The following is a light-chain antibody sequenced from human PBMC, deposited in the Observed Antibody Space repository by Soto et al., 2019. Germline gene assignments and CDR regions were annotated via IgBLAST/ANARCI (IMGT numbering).Light chain of an antibody. J-gene: IGKJ1*01. CDR2: GAS. V-gene: IGKV3-20*01. Sequence: EIVLTQSPGTLSLSPGERATLSCRASQSVSSSYLAWYQQKPGQAPRLLFYGASSRATGIPDRFSGSGSGADFILSISRLEPEDFAVYYCQQYGSSPWTFGQGTKVEFK. CDR3: QQYGSSPWT. CDR1: QSVSSSY.